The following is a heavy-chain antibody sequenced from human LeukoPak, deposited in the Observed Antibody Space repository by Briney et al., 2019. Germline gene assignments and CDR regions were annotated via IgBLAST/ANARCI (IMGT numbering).Heavy chain of an antibody. CDR3: AREADTATPNSYYFDY. V-gene: IGHV1-46*01. D-gene: IGHD5-18*01. CDR2: INPSGGST. CDR1: GYTFTIYY. Sequence: ASVKVSCKASGYTFTIYYMHWVRQAPGQGLEWMGIINPSGGSTSYAQKFQGRVTMTRDTSTSTVYMELSSLRSEDTAVYYCAREADTATPNSYYFDYWGQGTLVTVSS. J-gene: IGHJ4*02.